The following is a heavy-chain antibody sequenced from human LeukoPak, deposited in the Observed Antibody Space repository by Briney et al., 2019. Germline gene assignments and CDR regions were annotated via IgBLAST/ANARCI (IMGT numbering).Heavy chain of an antibody. J-gene: IGHJ4*02. CDR3: TTGGGSH. CDR2: IRSKVYGATT. CDR1: GFTFGDYA. V-gene: IGHV3-49*03. D-gene: IGHD1-26*01. Sequence: GGSLRLSCTASGFTFGDYAMNWFRQAPGKGLEWVGFIRSKVYGATTEYAASVKGRFTISRDDSKSIAYLQMNSLKTEDTAVYYCTTGGGSHWGQGTLVTVSS.